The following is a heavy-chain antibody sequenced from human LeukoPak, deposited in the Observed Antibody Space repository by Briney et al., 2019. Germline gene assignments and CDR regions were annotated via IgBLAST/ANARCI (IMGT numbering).Heavy chain of an antibody. V-gene: IGHV4-39*01. CDR3: ARQTGSGLFILP. D-gene: IGHD3/OR15-3a*01. J-gene: IGHJ4*02. CDR2: IYYSGNT. Sequence: SETLSLTCTVSGVSISSSNSYWGWIRQPPGKGLEWIGSIYYSGNTYYNASLKSQVSISLHTSKNQFSLRLTSVTAADTAVYYCARQTGSGLFILPGGQGTLVTVSS. CDR1: GVSISSSNSY.